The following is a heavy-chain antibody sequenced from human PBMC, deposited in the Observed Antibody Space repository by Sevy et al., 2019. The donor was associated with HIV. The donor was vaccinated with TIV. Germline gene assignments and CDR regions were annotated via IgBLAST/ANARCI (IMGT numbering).Heavy chain of an antibody. CDR3: AKGTSPTMVRGVISDY. CDR2: ISGSGGST. V-gene: IGHV3-23*01. D-gene: IGHD3-10*01. J-gene: IGHJ4*02. CDR1: GFTFSSYA. Sequence: GGSLRLSCVASGFTFSSYAMSWVRQAPGKGLEWVSAISGSGGSTYYADSVKGRFTISRDNSKNTLYLQMNSLRAEDTAVYYCAKGTSPTMVRGVISDYWGQGTLVTVSS.